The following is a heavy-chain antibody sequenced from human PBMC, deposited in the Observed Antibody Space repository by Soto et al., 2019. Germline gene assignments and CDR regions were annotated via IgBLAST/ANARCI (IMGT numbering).Heavy chain of an antibody. Sequence: QVQLVQSGAEVKKPGASVKVSCKASGYTFTSYTLHWVRQAPGQRPEWLGWINAPKGNTKNSEKFQDRVTITRDTSATTVFLELSGLTSEDTALYFCARGMFTTVTTLPNIWGQGTLVTVSS. J-gene: IGHJ3*02. CDR1: GYTFTSYT. CDR2: INAPKGNT. V-gene: IGHV1-3*01. CDR3: ARGMFTTVTTLPNI. D-gene: IGHD4-17*01.